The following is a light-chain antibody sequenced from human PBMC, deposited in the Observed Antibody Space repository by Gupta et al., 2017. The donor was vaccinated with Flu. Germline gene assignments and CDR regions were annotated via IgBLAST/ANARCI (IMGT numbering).Light chain of an antibody. CDR3: QQYNSYPLYT. CDR1: QDITRW. CDR2: GAS. V-gene: IGKV1D-16*01. Sequence: DMQMTQSPSSLSASVGDRVTISCRASQDITRWLAWYQQKPGKAPKSLIYGASSLQSGVPSRVSGSGSGTDFTLTINNLQPEDFATYYCQQYNSYPLYTFGQGTKLEIK. J-gene: IGKJ2*01.